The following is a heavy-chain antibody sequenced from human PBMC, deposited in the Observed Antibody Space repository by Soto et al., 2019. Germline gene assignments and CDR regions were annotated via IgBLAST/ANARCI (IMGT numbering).Heavy chain of an antibody. CDR1: GFSLSNARMG. CDR3: ARIQPDYDILTGYFYYFDY. V-gene: IGHV2-26*01. J-gene: IGHJ4*02. Sequence: QVTLKESGPVLVNPTETLTLTCTVSGFSLSNARMGVSWIRQPPGKALEWLAHIFSNDEKSYSTSLKSRLTISKDTSKSQVVLTMTNMDPVDTATYYCARIQPDYDILTGYFYYFDYWGQGTLVTVSS. D-gene: IGHD3-9*01. CDR2: IFSNDEK.